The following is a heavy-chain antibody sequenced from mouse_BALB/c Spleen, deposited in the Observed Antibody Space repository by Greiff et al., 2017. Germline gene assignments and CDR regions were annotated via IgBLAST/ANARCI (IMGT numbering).Heavy chain of an antibody. CDR3: TRCYYGNSYAMDY. V-gene: IGHV1S81*02. Sequence: QVQLQQSGAELVKPGASVKLSCKASGYTFTSYYMYWVKQRPGQGLEWIGEINPSNGGTNFNEKFKSKATLTVDKSSSTAYIQLSSLTSEDSAVYYCTRCYYGNSYAMDYWGQGTSVTVSS. D-gene: IGHD2-1*01. J-gene: IGHJ4*01. CDR2: INPSNGGT. CDR1: GYTFTSYY.